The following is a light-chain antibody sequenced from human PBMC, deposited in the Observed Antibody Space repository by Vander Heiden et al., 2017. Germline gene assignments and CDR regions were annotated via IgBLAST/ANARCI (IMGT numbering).Light chain of an antibody. CDR2: AAS. CDR1: QSISKY. Sequence: DIQMTQSPSSLSASVGDRVSITCRASQSISKYLNWYQQKPGKAPKLLVYAASTLQSGVPSRFSGSGSGTDFTLTISGLQPADFATYYCQQGYSAPPMYSFGPGTKLEIK. CDR3: QQGYSAPPMYS. J-gene: IGKJ2*03. V-gene: IGKV1-39*01.